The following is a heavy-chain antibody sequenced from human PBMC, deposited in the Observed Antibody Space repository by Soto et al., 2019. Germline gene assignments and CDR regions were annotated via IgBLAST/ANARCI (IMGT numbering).Heavy chain of an antibody. CDR2: IIPIFGTA. Sequence: QVQLVQSGAEVKKPGSSVKVSCKASGGTFSSYAISWVRQAPGQGLEWMGGIIPIFGTANYAQKFQGRVTTTADESTSTAYMELSSLRSEDTAVYYCARDTSDYYDSSGYYSAYGMDVWGQGTTVTVSS. CDR1: GGTFSSYA. D-gene: IGHD3-22*01. J-gene: IGHJ6*02. V-gene: IGHV1-69*12. CDR3: ARDTSDYYDSSGYYSAYGMDV.